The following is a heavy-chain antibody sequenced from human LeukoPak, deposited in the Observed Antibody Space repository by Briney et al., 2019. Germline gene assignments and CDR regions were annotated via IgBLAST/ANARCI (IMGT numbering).Heavy chain of an antibody. CDR2: IKQDGSEK. D-gene: IGHD5-18*01. J-gene: IGHJ3*02. Sequence: TGGSLRLSCAASGFTFSSYSMNWVRQAPGKGLEWVANIKQDGSEKYYVDSVKGRFTISRDNAKNSLYLQMNSLRAEDTAVYYCARDTAIPWRNDAFDIWGQGTMVTVSS. CDR1: GFTFSSYS. V-gene: IGHV3-7*01. CDR3: ARDTAIPWRNDAFDI.